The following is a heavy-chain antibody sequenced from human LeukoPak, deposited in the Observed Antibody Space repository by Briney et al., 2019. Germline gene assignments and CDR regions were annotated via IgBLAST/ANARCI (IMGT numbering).Heavy chain of an antibody. CDR1: GYTFTGYY. J-gene: IGHJ4*02. V-gene: IGHV1-2*02. CDR3: ARALYAAAHDY. D-gene: IGHD2/OR15-2a*01. CDR2: INPNSGAT. Sequence: ASVKVSCKASGYTFTGYYIHWVRQAPGQGLEWMGWINPNSGATNFAPKFQGRVTSTRDTSISTAYMELSSLRSDDTALFYCARALYAAAHDYWGQGTLVTVSA.